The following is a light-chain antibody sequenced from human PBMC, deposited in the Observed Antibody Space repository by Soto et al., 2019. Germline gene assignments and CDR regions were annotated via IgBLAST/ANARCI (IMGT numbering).Light chain of an antibody. CDR2: EVS. Sequence: QSVLTQPPSASGSPGQSVTISCTGTSSDVGFYKYVSWYQQHPGKGPKLIIYEVSKRPSGVPDRFSGSKSGNTASLTVSGLQAEDEADYYCSSYAGNNNLLFGGGTKLTVL. V-gene: IGLV2-8*01. CDR1: SSDVGFYKY. J-gene: IGLJ3*02. CDR3: SSYAGNNNLL.